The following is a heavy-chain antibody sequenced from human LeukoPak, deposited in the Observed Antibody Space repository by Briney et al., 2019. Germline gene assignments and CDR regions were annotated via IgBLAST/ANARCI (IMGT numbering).Heavy chain of an antibody. CDR3: ARDSYPTVAAAGPNWGY. Sequence: SETLPLTCTVSGGSISSYYWSWIRQPAGKGLEWIGRIYTSGSTNYNPSLKSRVTMSVDTSKNQFSLKLSSVTAADTAVYYCARDSYPTVAAAGPNWGYWGQGTLVTVSS. CDR1: GGSISSYY. J-gene: IGHJ4*02. CDR2: IYTSGST. D-gene: IGHD6-13*01. V-gene: IGHV4-4*07.